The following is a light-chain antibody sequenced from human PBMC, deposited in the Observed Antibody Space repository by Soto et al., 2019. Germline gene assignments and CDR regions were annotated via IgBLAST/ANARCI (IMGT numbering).Light chain of an antibody. CDR3: QQYGSSPLT. J-gene: IGKJ4*01. Sequence: EILLTQSPGTLSLSPGERATLSCRASQSVSNSFLAWYQQKPGQAPRLLILGTSSRASGIPDRFSGSGSGTDFTLTISRLEPEDFAVYYCQQYGSSPLTFGGGTKVDIK. V-gene: IGKV3-20*01. CDR2: GTS. CDR1: QSVSNSF.